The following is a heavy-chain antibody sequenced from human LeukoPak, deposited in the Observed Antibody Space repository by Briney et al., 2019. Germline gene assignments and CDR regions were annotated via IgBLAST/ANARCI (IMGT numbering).Heavy chain of an antibody. Sequence: GGSLRLSCAASGFTFSSYSMNWVRQAPGEGLEWVSYISSSSDTIYYADSVKGRFTISRDSAKNSLHLQMNSLRVDDTAVYYCARTRTGFYFDYWGQGTLVTVSS. V-gene: IGHV3-48*01. J-gene: IGHJ4*02. CDR3: ARTRTGFYFDY. D-gene: IGHD3-9*01. CDR1: GFTFSSYS. CDR2: ISSSSDTI.